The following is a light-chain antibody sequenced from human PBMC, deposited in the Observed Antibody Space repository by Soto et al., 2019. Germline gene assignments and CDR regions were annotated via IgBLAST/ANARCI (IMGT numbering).Light chain of an antibody. J-gene: IGLJ1*01. CDR3: NSYASGGTQV. V-gene: IGLV2-14*01. CDR2: EVT. Sequence: QSALTQPASVSGSPGQSITISCTGTSSDVGGYNYVSWYQQYPGKAPKLMIYEVTKRPSGVSNRFSGSKSGNTASLTISGLQAEDEADYYCNSYASGGTQVFGTGTKVTVL. CDR1: SSDVGGYNY.